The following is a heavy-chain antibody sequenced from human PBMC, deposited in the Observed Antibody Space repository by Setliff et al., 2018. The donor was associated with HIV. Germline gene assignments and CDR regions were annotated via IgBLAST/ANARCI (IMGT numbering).Heavy chain of an antibody. CDR2: VYTSGST. CDR3: ARVFPPIRGAPFGTPPGLGWYDP. Sequence: SETLSLTCSVPGGSMSTYYWSWIRQPAGKRLEWIGRVYTSGSTIYNPSLRSRVTMSVDTSKSQFSLKLNSVAAADTAVYYCARVFPPIRGAPFGTPPGLGWYDPWGQGTLVTVSS. CDR1: GGSMSTYY. J-gene: IGHJ5*02. V-gene: IGHV4-4*07. D-gene: IGHD2-15*01.